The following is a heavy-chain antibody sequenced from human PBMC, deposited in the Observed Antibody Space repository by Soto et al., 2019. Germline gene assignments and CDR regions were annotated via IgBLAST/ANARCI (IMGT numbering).Heavy chain of an antibody. CDR3: ARNPSFQCSGDHRGLLSYSTRRSSDL. V-gene: IGHV3-30-3*01. D-gene: IGHD3-10*02. Sequence: GGSLRLSCAASGFTFSSYAMHWVRQAPGKGLEWVAVISYDGSNKYYADSVKGRFTISRDNSKNTLYLQMNSLRAEDTAVYYCARNPSFQCSGDHRGLLSYSTRRSSDL. CDR2: ISYDGSNK. CDR1: GFTFSSYA. J-gene: IGHJ2*01.